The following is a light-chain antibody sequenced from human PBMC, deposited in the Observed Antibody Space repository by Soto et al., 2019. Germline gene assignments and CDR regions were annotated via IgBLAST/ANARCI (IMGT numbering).Light chain of an antibody. CDR2: GAS. CDR1: QRVGRSF. Sequence: EILLKHSPATRFLSPGKKPTLPCRPSQRVGRSFLPGYQRKPGQAPRRLTYGASSRATGIPDRFSGSGSGTDFTLTISRLEPEDVAVYYCQQYGSSPLTFGGGTKVEIK. V-gene: IGKV3-20*01. J-gene: IGKJ4*01. CDR3: QQYGSSPLT.